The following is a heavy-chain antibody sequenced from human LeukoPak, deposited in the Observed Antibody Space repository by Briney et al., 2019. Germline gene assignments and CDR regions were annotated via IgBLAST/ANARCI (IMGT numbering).Heavy chain of an antibody. CDR2: INHSGST. Sequence: PSETLSLTCAVYGGSFSGYYWSWIRQPPGKGLEWIGEINHSGSTNYNPSLRSRVTISVDTSKNQFSLKLSSVTAADTAVYYCARGRITMVRGVIIDYWGQGTLVTVSS. V-gene: IGHV4-34*01. CDR3: ARGRITMVRGVIIDY. D-gene: IGHD3-10*01. J-gene: IGHJ4*02. CDR1: GGSFSGYY.